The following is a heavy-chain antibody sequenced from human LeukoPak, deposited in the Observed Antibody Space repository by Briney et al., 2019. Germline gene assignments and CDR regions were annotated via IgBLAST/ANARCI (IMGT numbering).Heavy chain of an antibody. D-gene: IGHD5-18*01. CDR1: GFTFSSYA. CDR3: ARDRRDTAIARGYYYGMDV. J-gene: IGHJ6*02. CDR2: ISYDGSNK. V-gene: IGHV3-30*04. Sequence: GGSLRLSCAASGFTFSSYAMHWVRQAPGKGLEWVAVISYDGSNKYYADSVKGRFTISRDNSKNTLCLQMNSLRAEDTAVYYCARDRRDTAIARGYYYGMDVWGQGTTVTVSS.